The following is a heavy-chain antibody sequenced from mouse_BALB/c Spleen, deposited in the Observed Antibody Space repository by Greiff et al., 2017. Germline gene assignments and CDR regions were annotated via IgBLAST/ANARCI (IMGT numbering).Heavy chain of an antibody. Sequence: EVQLQQSGPSLVKPSQTLSLTCSVTGDSITSGYWNWIRKFPGNKLEYMGYISYSGSTYYNPSLKSRISITRDTSKNQYYLQLNSVTTEDTATYYCARSYYYGRGDYFDYWGQGTTLTVSS. CDR1: GDSITSGY. D-gene: IGHD1-1*01. CDR2: ISYSGST. J-gene: IGHJ2*01. V-gene: IGHV3-8*02. CDR3: ARSYYYGRGDYFDY.